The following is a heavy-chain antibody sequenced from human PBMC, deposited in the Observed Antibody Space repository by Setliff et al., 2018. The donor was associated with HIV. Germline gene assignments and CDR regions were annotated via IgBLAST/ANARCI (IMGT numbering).Heavy chain of an antibody. D-gene: IGHD3-10*01. CDR1: GGTFNSYG. Sequence: SVKVSCKASGGTFNSYGISWVRQAPGQRLEYMGGIISIFDTRRSAQKFQGRVTFTADESTSTAYMELRSLRSEDTAMYYCARVPTTNYYGSGSFYNSYFDSWGQRTLVTVSS. J-gene: IGHJ4*02. CDR3: ARVPTTNYYGSGSFYNSYFDS. V-gene: IGHV1-69*13. CDR2: IISIFDTR.